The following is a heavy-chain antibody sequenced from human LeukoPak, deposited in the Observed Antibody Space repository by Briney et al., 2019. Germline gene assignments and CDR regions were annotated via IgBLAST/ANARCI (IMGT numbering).Heavy chain of an antibody. CDR2: IYYSGST. J-gene: IGHJ4*02. D-gene: IGHD3-10*01. CDR3: ARMYNSGFFFDY. Sequence: PSETLSLTCAVYGGSFSSYYWGWIRQPPGKGLEWIGSIYYSGSTYYNPSLKSRVTISADTSKNQFSLRLSSVTAADTAVYYCARMYNSGFFFDYWGQGTLVTVSS. CDR1: GGSFSSYY. V-gene: IGHV4-39*01.